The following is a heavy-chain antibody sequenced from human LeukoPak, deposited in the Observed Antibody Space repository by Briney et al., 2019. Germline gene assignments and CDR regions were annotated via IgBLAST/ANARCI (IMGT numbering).Heavy chain of an antibody. CDR2: ISAYNGNT. J-gene: IGHJ6*03. Sequence: AASVKVSCKASGYTFTSYGISWVRQAPGQGLEWMGWISAYNGNTNNAQKLQGRVTMTTDTSTSTAYMELRSLRSDDTAVYYCARDTAYYYDSSGYPRGYYYMDVWGKGTTVTVSS. V-gene: IGHV1-18*01. D-gene: IGHD3-22*01. CDR1: GYTFTSYG. CDR3: ARDTAYYYDSSGYPRGYYYMDV.